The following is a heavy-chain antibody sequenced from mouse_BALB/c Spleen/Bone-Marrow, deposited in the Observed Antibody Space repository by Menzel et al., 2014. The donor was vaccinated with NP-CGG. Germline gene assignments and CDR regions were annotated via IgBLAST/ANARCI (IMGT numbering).Heavy chain of an antibody. Sequence: VQLQQSGPELVKPGASVNMNCKASEYTFTDYYMDWVKQSHGESFEWIGRVNPYNGGTSYNQKFKGKATLTVDKSSSTAYMELNSLTSEDSAVYYCARPPYYGNYVDYWGQGTTLTVSS. CDR3: ARPPYYGNYVDY. CDR2: VNPYNGGT. V-gene: IGHV1-19*01. CDR1: EYTFTDYY. D-gene: IGHD2-10*01. J-gene: IGHJ2*01.